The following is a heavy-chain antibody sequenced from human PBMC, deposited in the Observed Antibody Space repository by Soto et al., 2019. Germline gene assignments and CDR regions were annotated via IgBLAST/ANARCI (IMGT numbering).Heavy chain of an antibody. CDR1: GGSISSYY. D-gene: IGHD3-10*01. CDR2: IYYSGST. Sequence: PSETLSLTCTVSGGSISSYYWSWIRQPPGKGLEWIGYIYYSGSTNYNPSLKSRVTISVDTSKNQFSLKLSSVTAADTAVYYCARALFYYGSGSYKDYYGMDVWGPGTTLTVSS. CDR3: ARALFYYGSGSYKDYYGMDV. V-gene: IGHV4-59*01. J-gene: IGHJ6*02.